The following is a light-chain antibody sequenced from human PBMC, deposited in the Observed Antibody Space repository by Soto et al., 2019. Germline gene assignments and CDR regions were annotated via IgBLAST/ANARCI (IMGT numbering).Light chain of an antibody. CDR2: DVS. CDR1: SSDVGGYNY. J-gene: IGLJ2*01. V-gene: IGLV2-14*01. CDR3: SSYTSTGTRV. Sequence: QSALTQPASVSGSPGQSITISCTGTSSDVGGYNYVSWYQHHPGKAPKLMIYDVSSRPSGVSNRFSGSKSGNTASLIISGLQDEDEAHYYCSSYTSTGTRVFGGGTKVTVL.